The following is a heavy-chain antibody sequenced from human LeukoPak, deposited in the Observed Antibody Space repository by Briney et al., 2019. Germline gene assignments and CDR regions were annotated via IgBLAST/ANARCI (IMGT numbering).Heavy chain of an antibody. CDR3: ARNPRPHYYDNSLYHWFDP. CDR1: GGTFSSYA. V-gene: IGHV1-69*13. Sequence: SVKVSCKASGGTFSSYAISWVRQAPGQGLEWMGGIIPIFGTANYAQKFQGRVTITADESTSTAYMELSSLRSEDTAVYYCARNPRPHYYDNSLYHWFDPWGQGTLVTVSS. J-gene: IGHJ5*02. D-gene: IGHD3-22*01. CDR2: IIPIFGTA.